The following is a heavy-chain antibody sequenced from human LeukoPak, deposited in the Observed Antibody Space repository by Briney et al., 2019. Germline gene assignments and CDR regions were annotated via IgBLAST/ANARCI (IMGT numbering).Heavy chain of an antibody. J-gene: IGHJ4*02. CDR1: GFTFSSYW. CDR3: ARGTYGELL. V-gene: IGHV3-7*03. D-gene: IGHD3-10*01. CDR2: IKVDGSDK. Sequence: PGGSLRLSCVASGFTFSSYWMSWVRQAPGKGLEWVAKIKVDGSDKYYADSVRGRFTISRDNAKNSLYLQIDSLRAEDTAMHYCARGTYGELLWGQGTLVTVSS.